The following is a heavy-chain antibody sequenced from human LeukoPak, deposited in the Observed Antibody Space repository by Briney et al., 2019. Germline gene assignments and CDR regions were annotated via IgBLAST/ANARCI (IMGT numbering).Heavy chain of an antibody. D-gene: IGHD3-9*01. CDR1: GFTFSRYW. V-gene: IGHV3-7*03. Sequence: GGSLRLSCAASGFTFSRYWMSWVRQAPGKGLEWVANIKQDGSEKYYVDSVKGRFTISRDNAKNSLYLQMNSLRAEDTAVYYCASLYYDILTGYDYYGMDVWGKGTTVTVSS. CDR2: IKQDGSEK. J-gene: IGHJ6*04. CDR3: ASLYYDILTGYDYYGMDV.